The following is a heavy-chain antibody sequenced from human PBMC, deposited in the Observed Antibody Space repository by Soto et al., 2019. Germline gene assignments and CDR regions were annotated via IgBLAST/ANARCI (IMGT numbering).Heavy chain of an antibody. CDR1: GFTFSSYW. CDR3: AGVSRTVVVVEYWFDP. Sequence: EVQLVESGGGLVQPGGSLRLSCAASGFTFSSYWMHWVRQAPGKGLVWVSRINSDGSSTSYADSVKGRFTISRDNAKNTLYLKMNSLRAEDTAVYYCAGVSRTVVVVEYWFDPWGQGTLVTVSS. D-gene: IGHD2-15*01. V-gene: IGHV3-74*01. J-gene: IGHJ5*02. CDR2: INSDGSST.